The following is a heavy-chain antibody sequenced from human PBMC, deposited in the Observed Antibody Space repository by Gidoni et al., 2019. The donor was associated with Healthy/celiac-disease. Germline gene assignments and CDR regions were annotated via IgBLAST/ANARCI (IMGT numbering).Heavy chain of an antibody. V-gene: IGHV1-18*04. CDR2: ISAYNGNT. CDR3: AREPSITMVRGVMGWFDP. CDR1: GYTFTSYG. J-gene: IGHJ5*02. Sequence: QVQLVQSGAEVKKPGASVKVSCKASGYTFTSYGISWVRQAPGQGLEWMGWISAYNGNTNYAQKLQGRVTMTTDTSTSTAYMELRSLRSDDTAVYYCAREPSITMVRGVMGWFDPWGQGTLVTVSS. D-gene: IGHD3-10*01.